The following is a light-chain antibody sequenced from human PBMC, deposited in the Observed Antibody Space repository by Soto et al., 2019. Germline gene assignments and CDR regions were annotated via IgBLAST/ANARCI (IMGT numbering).Light chain of an antibody. CDR1: QGISTY. CDR2: AAS. Sequence: DIQVTQSPSTLSASVGDRVTITCRASQGISTYLNSYQQEPGKAPKLLIYAASSLQSGVPSRFSGSGSETDFTLTISSLQPEHFATYSCQQSYSTTWTFGQGTRWISN. CDR3: QQSYSTTWT. V-gene: IGKV1-39*01. J-gene: IGKJ1*01.